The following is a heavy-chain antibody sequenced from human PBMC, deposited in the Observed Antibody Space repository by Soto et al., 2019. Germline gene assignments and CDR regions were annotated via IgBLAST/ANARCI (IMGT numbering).Heavy chain of an antibody. Sequence: GASVKVSCKVSGYTLTELSMHWVRQAPGKGLEWMGGFDPEDGETIYAQKFQGRVTMTEDTSTDTAYMELSSLRSEDTAVYYCAPGRLWRYYYDSSGYCRYWGQGTLVTVSS. CDR1: GYTLTELS. V-gene: IGHV1-24*01. J-gene: IGHJ4*02. CDR2: FDPEDGET. D-gene: IGHD3-22*01. CDR3: APGRLWRYYYDSSGYCRY.